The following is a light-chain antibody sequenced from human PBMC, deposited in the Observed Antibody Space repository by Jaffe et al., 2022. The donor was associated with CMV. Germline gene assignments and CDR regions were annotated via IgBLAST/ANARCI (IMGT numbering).Light chain of an antibody. CDR1: ESLLHRNGYNY. V-gene: IGKV2-28*01. CDR2: LGS. Sequence: DIVMTQSSLSLPVTPGEPASISCRSSESLLHRNGYNYLDWYLQKPGQSPQLLIYLGSNRASGVPDRFSGSGSGTDFTLKISRVEAEDVGVYYCMQILKTPLTFGGGTKVEIK. CDR3: MQILKTPLT. J-gene: IGKJ4*01.